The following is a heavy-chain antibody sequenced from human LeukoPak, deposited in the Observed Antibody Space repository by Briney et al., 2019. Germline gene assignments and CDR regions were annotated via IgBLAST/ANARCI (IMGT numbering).Heavy chain of an antibody. J-gene: IGHJ5*02. V-gene: IGHV3-30*02. D-gene: IGHD3-9*01. Sequence: PGGSLRLSCAASGFTFSSYGMHWVRQAPGKGLEWVAFIRYDGSNKYYADSVKGRFTISRDNSKNTLYLQMNSLRAEDTAVYYCAKLDSILTGYYHSPWGQGTLVTVSS. CDR3: AKLDSILTGYYHSP. CDR2: IRYDGSNK. CDR1: GFTFSSYG.